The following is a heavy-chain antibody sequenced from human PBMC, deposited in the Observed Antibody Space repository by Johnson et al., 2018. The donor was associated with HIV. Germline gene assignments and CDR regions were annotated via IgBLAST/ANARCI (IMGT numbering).Heavy chain of an antibody. J-gene: IGHJ3*02. Sequence: LVESGGGVVQPGRSLRLSCAASGFTFSSYAMHWVRQAPGKGLEWVAVISSDGSNKYYADSVKGRFTISRDNSKNTLYLQMNSLRAEDTAVYYCARGGLGDYVVACDIWGQGTMVSVSS. CDR1: GFTFSSYA. V-gene: IGHV3-30-3*01. CDR3: ARGGLGDYVVACDI. D-gene: IGHD4-17*01. CDR2: ISSDGSNK.